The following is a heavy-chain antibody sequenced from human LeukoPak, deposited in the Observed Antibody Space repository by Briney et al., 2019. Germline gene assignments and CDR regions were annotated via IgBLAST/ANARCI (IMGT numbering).Heavy chain of an antibody. V-gene: IGHV3-74*01. CDR1: GFTFSSYW. Sequence: PGGSLRLSCAASGFTFSSYWMHWVRQAPGKGLVWVSRINSDGSSTNCADSVKGRVTISRDNAKNTLYLQMNSLRAEDTAVYYCARGLNTVVAATFGYWGQGTLATVSS. CDR2: INSDGSST. D-gene: IGHD2-15*01. J-gene: IGHJ4*02. CDR3: ARGLNTVVAATFGY.